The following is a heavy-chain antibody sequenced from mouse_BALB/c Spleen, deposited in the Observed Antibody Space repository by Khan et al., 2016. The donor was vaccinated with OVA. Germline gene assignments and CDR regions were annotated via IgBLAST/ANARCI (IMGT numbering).Heavy chain of an antibody. V-gene: IGHV3-2*02. J-gene: IGHJ4*01. Sequence: EVQLQESGPGLVKPSQSLSLTCTVTGYAITSDYAWNWIRQFPGNKLEWMGNINYSGNTSYNPSLNSRISITRDTSKNQFFLLLNSVTTEDTATYYCAKYGNYHYYAMDCWGQGTSVTVSS. D-gene: IGHD2-10*02. CDR3: AKYGNYHYYAMDC. CDR2: INYSGNT. CDR1: GYAITSDYA.